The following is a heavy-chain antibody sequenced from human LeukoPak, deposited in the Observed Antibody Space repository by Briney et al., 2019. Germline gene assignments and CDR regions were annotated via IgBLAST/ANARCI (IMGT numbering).Heavy chain of an antibody. CDR1: GGSFSGYY. V-gene: IGHV4-34*01. J-gene: IGHJ4*02. Sequence: SETLSLTCAVYGGSFSGYYWSWIRQPPGKGLEWIGEINYSGSTNYNPSLKSRVTISVDTSKNQFSLKLSSVTAADTAVYYCARSAYYYDSSGPYRYFDYWGQGTLVTVSS. CDR3: ARSAYYYDSSGPYRYFDY. CDR2: INYSGST. D-gene: IGHD3-22*01.